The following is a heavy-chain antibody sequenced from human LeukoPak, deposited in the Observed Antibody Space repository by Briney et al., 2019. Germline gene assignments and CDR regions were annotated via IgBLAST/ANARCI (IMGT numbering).Heavy chain of an antibody. D-gene: IGHD6-13*01. V-gene: IGHV4-4*07. J-gene: IGHJ5*02. Sequence: SETLSLTCTVSGGSINSYYWSWIRQPAGKGLEWIGRIYSSGNTNDNPSLKSRVTMSVDTSKNQFSLKLSSVTAADTAVYYCAREHPPHPIAAAGTGWTPWFDPWGQGTLVTVSS. CDR3: AREHPPHPIAAAGTGWTPWFDP. CDR1: GGSINSYY. CDR2: IYSSGNT.